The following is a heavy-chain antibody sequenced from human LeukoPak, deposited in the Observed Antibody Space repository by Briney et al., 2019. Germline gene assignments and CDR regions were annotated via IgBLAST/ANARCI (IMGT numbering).Heavy chain of an antibody. J-gene: IGHJ4*02. Sequence: GGSLRLSCAASGFTFSSYGMSWVRQAPGKGLEWVSSMSGSGGRTYYADSVKGRFTISRDNSKNTLYLQMNSLRAEDTAVYYCARELRWYRTFDYWGQGTLVTVSS. CDR2: MSGSGGRT. D-gene: IGHD4-23*01. V-gene: IGHV3-23*01. CDR1: GFTFSSYG. CDR3: ARELRWYRTFDY.